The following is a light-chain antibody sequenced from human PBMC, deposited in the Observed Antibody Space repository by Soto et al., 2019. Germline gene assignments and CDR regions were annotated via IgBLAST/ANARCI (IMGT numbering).Light chain of an antibody. J-gene: IGKJ2*01. CDR3: QQRSIWYT. Sequence: IVLTQSPATLSLSPGERATLSCRASQSVNTYLAWYQQKPGQAPRLLIYDASNRATGIPARFSGRGSGTHFTLTISSLEPDDFAVYYCQQRSIWYTFGQGTKLEIK. CDR1: QSVNTY. CDR2: DAS. V-gene: IGKV3-11*01.